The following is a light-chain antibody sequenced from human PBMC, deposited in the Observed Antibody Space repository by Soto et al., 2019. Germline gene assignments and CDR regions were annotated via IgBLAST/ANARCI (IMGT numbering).Light chain of an antibody. CDR2: DVS. J-gene: IGLJ2*01. CDR3: CSYAGSYTFGVV. CDR1: SSDVGGYNY. V-gene: IGLV2-11*01. Sequence: QSALTQPRSVSGSPGQSVTISCTGTSSDVGGYNYVSWHQQHPGKAPKLMIYDVSKRPSGVPDRFSGSKSGNTASLTISGLQAEDEADYYCCSYAGSYTFGVVFGGGTKLTVL.